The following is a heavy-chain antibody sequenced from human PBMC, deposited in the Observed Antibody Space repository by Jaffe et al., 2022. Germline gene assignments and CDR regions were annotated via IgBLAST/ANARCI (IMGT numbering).Heavy chain of an antibody. D-gene: IGHD6-13*01. CDR2: IRSKAYGGTT. CDR1: GFTFGDYA. V-gene: IGHV3-49*04. Sequence: EVQLVESGGGLVQPGRSLRLSCTASGFTFGDYAMSWVRQAPGKGLEWVGFIRSKAYGGTTEYAASVKGRFTISRDDSKSIAYLQMNSLKTEDTAVYYCTRVTYSSSWYRVFDYWGQGTLVTVSS. J-gene: IGHJ4*02. CDR3: TRVTYSSSWYRVFDY.